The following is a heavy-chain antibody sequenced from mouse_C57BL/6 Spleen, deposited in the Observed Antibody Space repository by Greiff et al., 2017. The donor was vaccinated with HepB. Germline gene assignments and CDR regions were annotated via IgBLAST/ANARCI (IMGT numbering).Heavy chain of an antibody. V-gene: IGHV5-6*01. D-gene: IGHD1-1*01. CDR2: ISSGGSYT. Sequence: EVKLVESGGDLVKPGGSLKLSCAASGFTFSSYGMSWVRQTPDKRLEWVATISSGGSYTYSPDSVKGRFTISRDNAKKTLYLQMSSLKSEDTAMYYCARDGSSRFAYWGQGTLVTVSA. CDR1: GFTFSSYG. CDR3: ARDGSSRFAY. J-gene: IGHJ3*01.